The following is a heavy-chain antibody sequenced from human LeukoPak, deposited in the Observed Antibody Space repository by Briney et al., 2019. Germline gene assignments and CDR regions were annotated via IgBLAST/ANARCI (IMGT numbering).Heavy chain of an antibody. CDR3: ARDRNSAKPFDY. V-gene: IGHV4-34*01. Sequence: SETLSLTCAVYGGSFSGYYWSWIRQPPGKGLEWIGEINHSGSTNYNPSLKSRVTISVDTSKNQFSLKLSSVTAADTAVYYCARDRNSAKPFDYWGQGTLVTVSS. D-gene: IGHD1/OR15-1a*01. CDR1: GGSFSGYY. J-gene: IGHJ4*02. CDR2: INHSGST.